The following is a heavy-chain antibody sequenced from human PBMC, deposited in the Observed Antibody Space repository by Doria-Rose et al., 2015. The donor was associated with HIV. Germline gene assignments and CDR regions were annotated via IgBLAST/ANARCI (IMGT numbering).Heavy chain of an antibody. V-gene: IGHV3-9*01. CDR1: GFSFESYA. J-gene: IGHJ6*03. Sequence: QLQESGGGLVQPGRSLRLSCVGSGFSFESYAMHWVRLAPGKGLEWVAGISWDSGAKGNADSVEGRFTISRDNAKKSAYLEMRSLRPEDTAFYYCAKAPIIGPKYYFYMDVWGKGTSVTVSS. D-gene: IGHD3-3*01. CDR2: ISWDSGAK. CDR3: AKAPIIGPKYYFYMDV.